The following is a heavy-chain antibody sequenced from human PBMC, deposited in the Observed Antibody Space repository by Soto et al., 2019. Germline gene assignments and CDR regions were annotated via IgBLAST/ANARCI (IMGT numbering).Heavy chain of an antibody. V-gene: IGHV4-4*02. CDR1: GGSISRSNW. CDR2: IYHSGST. CDR3: ARAGIAAAGTGYFDY. J-gene: IGHJ4*02. D-gene: IGHD6-13*01. Sequence: SETLSLTCAVSGGSISRSNWWSWVRQPPGEGLEWIGEIYHSGSTNYNPSLKSRVTISVDKSKNQFSLKLSSVTAADTAVYYCARAGIAAAGTGYFDYWGQGTLLTVS.